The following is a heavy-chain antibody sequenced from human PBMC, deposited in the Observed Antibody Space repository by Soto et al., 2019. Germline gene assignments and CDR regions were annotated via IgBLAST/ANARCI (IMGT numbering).Heavy chain of an antibody. D-gene: IGHD5-12*01. CDR1: GFTFSSYA. CDR2: ISGSGGST. V-gene: IGHV3-23*01. Sequence: GGSLRLSCAASGFTFSSYAMSWVRQAPGKGLEWVSAISGSGGSTYYADSVKGRFTISRDNSRNTLYLQMNSLRAEDTAVYYCAKAYSGSLDAFDIWGQGTMVTVSS. CDR3: AKAYSGSLDAFDI. J-gene: IGHJ3*02.